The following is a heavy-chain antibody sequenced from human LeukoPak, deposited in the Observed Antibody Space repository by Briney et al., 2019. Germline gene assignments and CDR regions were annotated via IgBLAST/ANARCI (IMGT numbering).Heavy chain of an antibody. D-gene: IGHD3-22*01. J-gene: IGHJ4*02. CDR3: ARDRGAYYYDTGY. Sequence: GGSLRLSCVTSGFTVSSNYMNWVRQAPGKGLEWVSVIYSGGDTYYAESVKGRFTISRDNSKNTLYLQMNRLRVEDTAVYYCARDRGAYYYDTGYWGQGTLVTVSS. V-gene: IGHV3-66*01. CDR2: IYSGGDT. CDR1: GFTVSSNY.